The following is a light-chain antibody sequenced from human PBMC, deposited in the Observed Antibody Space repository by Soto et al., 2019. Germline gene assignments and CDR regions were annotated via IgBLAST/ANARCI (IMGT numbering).Light chain of an antibody. CDR2: DAS. J-gene: IGKJ1*01. V-gene: IGKV1-5*01. Sequence: DIQLTQSPSTPSASVGDRVTITCRASQRIDRYLAWYQQKPGKAPKLLVYDASTLEGGVPSRFSGSGSATEFILTISSLQPDDFATYYCQQYKDGAWTFGQGTRVGVK. CDR1: QRIDRY. CDR3: QQYKDGAWT.